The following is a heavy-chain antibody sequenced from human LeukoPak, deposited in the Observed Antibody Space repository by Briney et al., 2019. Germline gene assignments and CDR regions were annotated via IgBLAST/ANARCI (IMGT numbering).Heavy chain of an antibody. CDR3: ARLPYNWSFDP. D-gene: IGHD1-20*01. CDR1: GGSISSSSYY. CDR2: IYYSGTT. J-gene: IGHJ5*02. V-gene: IGHV4-39*01. Sequence: SETLSLTCTVSGGSISSSSYYWGWIRQPPGKGLEWIRSIYYSGTTYYHPSLKSRVTISVARSKNQFSLELSSVTAADTAVYYCARLPYNWSFDPWGQGTLVTVSS.